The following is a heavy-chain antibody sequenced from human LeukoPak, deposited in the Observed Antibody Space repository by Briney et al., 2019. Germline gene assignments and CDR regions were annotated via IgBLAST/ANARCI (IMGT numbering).Heavy chain of an antibody. CDR1: GGTFSSYA. CDR3: ASPLFDYDSSGYYSPYYYYGMDV. V-gene: IGHV1-69*13. J-gene: IGHJ6*02. Sequence: AASVKVSCKASGGTFSSYAISWVRQAPRQGLEWMGGIIPIFGTANYAQKFQGRVTITADESTSTAYMELSSLRSEDTAVYYCASPLFDYDSSGYYSPYYYYGMDVWGQGTTVTVSS. CDR2: IIPIFGTA. D-gene: IGHD3-22*01.